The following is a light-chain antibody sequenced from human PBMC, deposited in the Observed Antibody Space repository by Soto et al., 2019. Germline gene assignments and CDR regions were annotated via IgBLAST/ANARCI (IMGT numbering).Light chain of an antibody. Sequence: QSVLTQPRSVSGSPGQSVTISCTGTSSDVDAYDFVSWYQQHPGKAPKLMIYDVSKRPSGVPDRFTGSKFGNTASLTISVLQAADEADYYCCSYAGSYTWVFGGGTKLTVL. V-gene: IGLV2-11*01. CDR2: DVS. J-gene: IGLJ2*01. CDR1: SSDVDAYDF. CDR3: CSYAGSYTWV.